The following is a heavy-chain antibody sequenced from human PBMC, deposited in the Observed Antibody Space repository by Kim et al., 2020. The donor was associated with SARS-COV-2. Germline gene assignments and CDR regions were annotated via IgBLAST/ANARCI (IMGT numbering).Heavy chain of an antibody. CDR3: ARDLFVGATLDY. D-gene: IGHD1-26*01. Sequence: ASVKVSCKASGYTFTGYYMHWVRQAPGQGLEWMGRINPNSGGTNYAQKFQGRVTMTRDTSISTAYMELSRLRSDDTAVYYCARDLFVGATLDYWGQGTLVTVSS. CDR1: GYTFTGYY. J-gene: IGHJ4*02. V-gene: IGHV1-2*06. CDR2: INPNSGGT.